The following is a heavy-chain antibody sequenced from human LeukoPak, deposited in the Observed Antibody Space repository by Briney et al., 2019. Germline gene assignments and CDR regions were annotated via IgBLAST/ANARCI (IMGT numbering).Heavy chain of an antibody. CDR3: ARDQGYNYGQTFYFDF. CDR1: GANINPYY. D-gene: IGHD5-18*01. CDR2: VYASGTT. Sequence: SETLSLTCTVSGANINPYYWSWLRQSAEKGLEWIGRVYASGTTKYNLSLNGRVTMSVDMSKNQFFLKLDSVTAADTAIYYCARDQGYNYGQTFYFDFWGQGTRVTVSS. V-gene: IGHV4-4*07. J-gene: IGHJ4*02.